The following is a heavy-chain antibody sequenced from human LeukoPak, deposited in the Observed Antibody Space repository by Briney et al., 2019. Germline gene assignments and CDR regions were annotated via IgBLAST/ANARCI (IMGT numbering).Heavy chain of an antibody. CDR1: GYTFTGYY. D-gene: IGHD2-15*01. CDR3: ARGAIVVVVAAPNIDY. V-gene: IGHV1-2*02. Sequence: EASVKVSCKASGYTFTGYYMHWVRQAPGQGLEWMGWINPNSGGTNYAQKFQGRVTMTRDTSISTAYMELSRLRSDDTAVYYCARGAIVVVVAAPNIDYWGQGTLVTVSS. CDR2: INPNSGGT. J-gene: IGHJ4*02.